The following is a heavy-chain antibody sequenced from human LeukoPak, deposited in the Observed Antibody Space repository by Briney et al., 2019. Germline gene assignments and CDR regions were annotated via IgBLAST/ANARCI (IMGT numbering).Heavy chain of an antibody. Sequence: GGSLRLSCSASGFTFSSFSMFWVRQAPGKGLEWLSYISSTSRNIYYADSVKGRFTVSRDNAKNSLYLQMNSLRAEDTAFYYCAREGVVVGRDFDYWGQGTLVTVSS. D-gene: IGHD2-15*01. J-gene: IGHJ4*02. V-gene: IGHV3-48*04. CDR1: GFTFSSFS. CDR3: AREGVVVGRDFDY. CDR2: ISSTSRNI.